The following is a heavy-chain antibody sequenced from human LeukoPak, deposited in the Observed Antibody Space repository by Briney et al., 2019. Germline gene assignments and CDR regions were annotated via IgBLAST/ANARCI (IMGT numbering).Heavy chain of an antibody. CDR3: ARDGGLGYCSGGSCYGFDY. CDR1: GYTFTTYA. CDR2: INAGNGNT. D-gene: IGHD2-15*01. V-gene: IGHV1-3*01. J-gene: IGHJ4*02. Sequence: ASVKVSCKASGYTFTTYAMHWVRQAPGQRLEWMGWINAGNGNTKYSQKFQARVTITRDTSASTAYMELSSLRSEDTAVYYCARDGGLGYCSGGSCYGFDYWGQGTLVTVSS.